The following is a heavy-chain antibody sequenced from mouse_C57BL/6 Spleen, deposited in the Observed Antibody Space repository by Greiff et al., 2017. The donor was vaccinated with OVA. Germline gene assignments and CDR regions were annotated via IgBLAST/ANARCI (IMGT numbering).Heavy chain of an antibody. CDR2: IDPSDSET. J-gene: IGHJ2*01. CDR1: GYTFTSYW. Sequence: VQLQQPGAELVRPGSSVKLSCKASGYTFTSYWMHWVKQRPIQGLEWIGNIDPSDSETHYNQKFKDKATLTVDKSYSTAYMQLSSLTSEDSAVYYCARSGAYDYDRYYFDYWGQGTTLTVSS. D-gene: IGHD2-4*01. CDR3: ARSGAYDYDRYYFDY. V-gene: IGHV1-52*01.